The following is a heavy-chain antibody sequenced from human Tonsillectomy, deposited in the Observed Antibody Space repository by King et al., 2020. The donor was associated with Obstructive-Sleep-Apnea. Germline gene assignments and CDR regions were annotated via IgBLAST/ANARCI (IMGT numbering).Heavy chain of an antibody. CDR3: ARDRGGAPYYDILTATSKWFDT. CDR1: GYSISSGYY. Sequence: VQLQESGPGLVKPSETLSLTCTVSGYSISSGYYWGWIRQPPGKGLEWLGSMYHSGSTYYNPSLKSRVSISVDTPKNQFSLKLRSVTAPDTAVYYCARDRGGAPYYDILTATSKWFDTWGQGTLVTVSS. J-gene: IGHJ5*02. D-gene: IGHD3-9*01. V-gene: IGHV4-38-2*02. CDR2: MYHSGST.